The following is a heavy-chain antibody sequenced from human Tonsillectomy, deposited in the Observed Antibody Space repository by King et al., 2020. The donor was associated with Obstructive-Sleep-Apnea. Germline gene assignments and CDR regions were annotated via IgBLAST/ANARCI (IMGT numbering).Heavy chain of an antibody. CDR2: ISWNSGSI. CDR1: GFTFDDYA. V-gene: IGHV3-9*01. D-gene: IGHD6-13*01. CDR3: AKGRGSSWAYFDY. J-gene: IGHJ4*02. Sequence: VQLVESGGGLVQPGRSLRLSCAASGFTFDDYAMHWVRHAPGKGLEWVSGISWNSGSIGYADSVKGRFTISRDNAKNSLYLQMTSLRAEDTALYYCAKGRGSSWAYFDYWGQGTLVTVSS.